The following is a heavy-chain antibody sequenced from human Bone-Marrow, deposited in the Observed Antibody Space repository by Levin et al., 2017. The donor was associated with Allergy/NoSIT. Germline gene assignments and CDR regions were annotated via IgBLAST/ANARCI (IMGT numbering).Heavy chain of an antibody. CDR2: ISYDGSNK. CDR3: ANTVAGQFDY. J-gene: IGHJ4*02. CDR1: GFTFSSYG. Sequence: PGGSLRLSCAASGFTFSSYGMHWVRQAPGKGLEWVAVISYDGSNKYYADSVKGRFTISRDNSKNTLYLQMNSLRAEDTAVYYCANTVAGQFDYWGQGTLVTVSS. V-gene: IGHV3-30*18. D-gene: IGHD6-19*01.